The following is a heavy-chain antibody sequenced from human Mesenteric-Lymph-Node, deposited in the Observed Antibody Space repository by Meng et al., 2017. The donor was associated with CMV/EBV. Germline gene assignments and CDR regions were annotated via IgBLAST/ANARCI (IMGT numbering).Heavy chain of an antibody. CDR1: GFTFSTYG. CDR2: IRYDGSKK. Sequence: GGSLRLSCAASGFTFSTYGMHWVRQAPGEGLEWVAFIRYDGSKKYYADSVKGRFTISRDNSRNTLYLQMNSLRAEDTAVYYCAKILTIFGVVPGYWGQGTLVTVSS. J-gene: IGHJ4*02. D-gene: IGHD3-3*01. CDR3: AKILTIFGVVPGY. V-gene: IGHV3-30*02.